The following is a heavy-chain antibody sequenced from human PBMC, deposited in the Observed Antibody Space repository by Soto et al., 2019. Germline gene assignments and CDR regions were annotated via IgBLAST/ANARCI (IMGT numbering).Heavy chain of an antibody. Sequence: SGPTLVNPTQTLTLTCRFSGLSLTTDGVGVGWDRQPPGQALEWPAIIHWNDDKHHSPSLKSRLTITKDTSKNQVVLAMTNMDPVDTAVYYCTTDGSSSDHWGQGTLVTVSS. D-gene: IGHD6-6*01. J-gene: IGHJ4*02. CDR1: GLSLTTDGVG. CDR3: TTDGSSSDH. V-gene: IGHV2-5*01. CDR2: IHWNDDK.